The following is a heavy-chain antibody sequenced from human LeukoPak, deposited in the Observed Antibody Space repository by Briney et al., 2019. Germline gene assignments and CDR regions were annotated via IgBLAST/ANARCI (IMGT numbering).Heavy chain of an antibody. D-gene: IGHD6-13*01. V-gene: IGHV4-31*03. CDR1: GGSISSGGYY. CDR3: ARVSRMLAAGQGGFDY. Sequence: SQTLSLTCTASGGSISSGGYYWSWIRQHPGKGLEWIGYIYYSGSTYYNPSLKSRVTISVDTSKNQFSLKLSSVTAADTAVYYCARVSRMLAAGQGGFDYWGQGTLVTVSS. J-gene: IGHJ4*02. CDR2: IYYSGST.